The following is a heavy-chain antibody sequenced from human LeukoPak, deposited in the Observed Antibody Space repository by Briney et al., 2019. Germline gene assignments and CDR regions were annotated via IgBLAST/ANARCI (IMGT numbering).Heavy chain of an antibody. D-gene: IGHD6-25*01. Sequence: GGSLRLSCAASGFTFSSYAMHWVRQAPGKGLEWVAVISYDGSNKYYADSVKGRFTISRDNSKDTLYLQMNSLRAEDTAVYYCAAATSRYYYYGMDVWGLGTTVTVSS. CDR1: GFTFSSYA. V-gene: IGHV3-30-3*01. CDR2: ISYDGSNK. J-gene: IGHJ6*02. CDR3: AAATSRYYYYGMDV.